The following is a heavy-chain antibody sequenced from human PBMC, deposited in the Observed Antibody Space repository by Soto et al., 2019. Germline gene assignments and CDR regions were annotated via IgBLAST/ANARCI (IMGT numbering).Heavy chain of an antibody. Sequence: GGSLRLSCAASGFTFSSYGMHWVRQAPGKGLEWVAVISYDGSNKYYADSVKGRFTISRDNSKNTLYLQMNSLRAEDTAVYYCAKDFLAYCGGDCPPSRGGMDVWGQGTTVTVSS. CDR3: AKDFLAYCGGDCPPSRGGMDV. D-gene: IGHD2-21*02. CDR1: GFTFSSYG. CDR2: ISYDGSNK. V-gene: IGHV3-30*18. J-gene: IGHJ6*02.